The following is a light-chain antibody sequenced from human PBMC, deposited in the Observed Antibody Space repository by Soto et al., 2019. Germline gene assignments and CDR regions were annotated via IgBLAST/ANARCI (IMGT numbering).Light chain of an antibody. CDR1: QSVSSN. CDR3: QQYNNWPPT. V-gene: IGKV3-15*01. J-gene: IGKJ5*01. Sequence: EIVMTQSPATLSVSPGERATLSCRASQSVSSNLAWYQQKPGQAPRLLIYGASTRAAGIPARFSGSGSWTEFTLTISGLQSEDFAVYYCQQYNNWPPTFGQGTRLEIK. CDR2: GAS.